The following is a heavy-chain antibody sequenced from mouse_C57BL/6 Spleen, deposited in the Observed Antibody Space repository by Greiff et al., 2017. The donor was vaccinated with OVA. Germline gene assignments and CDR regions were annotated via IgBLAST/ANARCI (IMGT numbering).Heavy chain of an antibody. J-gene: IGHJ4*01. D-gene: IGHD1-1*01. V-gene: IGHV1-22*01. Sequence: VQLKQSGPELVKPGASVKMSCKASGYTFTDYNMHWVKQSHGKSLEWIGYINPNNGGTSYNQKFKGKATLTVNKSSSTAYMELRSLTSEDSAVYYCARKRDYYGSSYAMDYWGQGTSVTVSS. CDR3: ARKRDYYGSSYAMDY. CDR1: GYTFTDYN. CDR2: INPNNGGT.